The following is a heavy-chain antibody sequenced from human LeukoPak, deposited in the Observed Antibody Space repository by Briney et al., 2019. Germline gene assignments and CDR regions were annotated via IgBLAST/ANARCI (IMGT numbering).Heavy chain of an antibody. D-gene: IGHD3-22*01. Sequence: GGSLRLSCAASGFTFSSYSMNWVRQAPGKGLEWVSSISSSSSYIYYADSVKGRFTISRDNAKNTLYLQMNSLRAEDTAVYYCARGRITMIVVADAFDIWGQGTMVTVSS. J-gene: IGHJ3*02. V-gene: IGHV3-21*01. CDR2: ISSSSSYI. CDR1: GFTFSSYS. CDR3: ARGRITMIVVADAFDI.